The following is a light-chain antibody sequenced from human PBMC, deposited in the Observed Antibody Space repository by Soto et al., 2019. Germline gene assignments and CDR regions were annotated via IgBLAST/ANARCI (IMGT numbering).Light chain of an antibody. CDR2: GAS. V-gene: IGKV3-15*01. CDR3: QQFNNWPPFT. Sequence: DTVLTQSPATLSVSPGERATLSCRASQSVRTDLAWYQHKPGQSPRLLIYGASTRATGIPARFSGSGSGTDFTLTISSLQSEDFAVYYGQQFNNWPPFTFGPGTKVEIK. J-gene: IGKJ3*01. CDR1: QSVRTD.